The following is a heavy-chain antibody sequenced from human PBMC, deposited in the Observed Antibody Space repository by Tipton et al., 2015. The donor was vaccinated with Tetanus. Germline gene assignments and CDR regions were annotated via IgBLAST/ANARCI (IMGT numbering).Heavy chain of an antibody. CDR2: IYYSGST. D-gene: IGHD2-2*01. V-gene: IGHV4-59*01. CDR3: ARGDGDCSSTSCYYYYGMDV. J-gene: IGHJ6*02. Sequence: TLSLTCTVSGGSISSYYWSWIRQPPGKGLEWIGYIYYSGSTTYNPSLKSRVTISVDTSKNQFSLKLSSVTAADTAVYYCARGDGDCSSTSCYYYYGMDVWGQGTTVTVSS. CDR1: GGSISSYY.